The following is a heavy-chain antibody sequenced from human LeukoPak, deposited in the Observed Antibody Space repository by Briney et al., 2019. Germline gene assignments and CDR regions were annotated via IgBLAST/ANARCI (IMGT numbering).Heavy chain of an antibody. CDR1: GFTFSSYA. Sequence: GGSLRLSCAASGFTFSSYAMHWARQAPGKGLEWVAVISYDGSNKYYADSVKGRFTISRDNSKNTLYLQMNSLRAEDTAVYYCASSWYDPPTVYFDYWGQGTLVTVSS. CDR2: ISYDGSNK. J-gene: IGHJ4*02. CDR3: ASSWYDPPTVYFDY. D-gene: IGHD6-13*01. V-gene: IGHV3-30-3*01.